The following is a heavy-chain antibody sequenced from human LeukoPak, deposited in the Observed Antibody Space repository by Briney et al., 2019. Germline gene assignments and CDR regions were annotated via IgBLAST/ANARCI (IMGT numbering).Heavy chain of an antibody. CDR3: ARVGDRNYYAMDV. CDR1: GITFSSNS. D-gene: IGHD3-16*01. J-gene: IGHJ6*02. V-gene: IGHV3-21*01. CDR2: ISSSSSYI. Sequence: GGPLRPSCAASGITFSSNSMNWVRQAPGKGLEWVSSISSSSSYIYYADSVKGRFTISRDNAKNSLYLQMNSLRAEDTAVYYCARVGDRNYYAMDVWGQGTTVTVSS.